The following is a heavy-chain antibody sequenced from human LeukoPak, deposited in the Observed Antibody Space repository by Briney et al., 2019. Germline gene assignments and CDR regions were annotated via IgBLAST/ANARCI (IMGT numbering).Heavy chain of an antibody. V-gene: IGHV3-7*01. D-gene: IGHD6-13*01. CDR2: IKQDGSEK. CDR3: AGEISSSWSDYFDY. J-gene: IGHJ4*02. CDR1: GFTFSSYW. Sequence: GGSLRLSCAASGFTFSSYWMSWVRQAPGKGLEWVANIKQDGSEKYYVDSVKGRFAISRDNAKNSLYLQMNSLRAEDTAVYYCAGEISSSWSDYFDYWGQGTLVTVSS.